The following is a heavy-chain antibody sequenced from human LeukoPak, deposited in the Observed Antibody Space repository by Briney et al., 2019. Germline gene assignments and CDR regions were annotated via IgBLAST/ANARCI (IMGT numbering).Heavy chain of an antibody. CDR1: GFTFSSYA. V-gene: IGHV3-30*04. J-gene: IGHJ6*03. CDR2: ISYDGNIK. Sequence: GGSLRLSCAASGFTFSSYAMHWVRQAPGKGLEWVASISYDGNIKYYADSVKGRFTISRDNSKNMLYLQMDTLRAEDTALYYCAKDPGASVSGFHMDVWGKGTTVIVSS. CDR3: AKDPGASVSGFHMDV. D-gene: IGHD2-8*02.